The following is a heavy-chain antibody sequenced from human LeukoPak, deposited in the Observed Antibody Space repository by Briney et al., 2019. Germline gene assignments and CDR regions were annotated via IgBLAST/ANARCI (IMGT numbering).Heavy chain of an antibody. CDR1: GGSFSGYY. CDR2: INHSGST. CDR3: ARGEDAFDI. Sequence: SETLSLTCAVYGGSFSGYYWSWIRQPPGKGLEWIGEINHSGSTNYNPSLKSRVTISVDTSKNQFSLKLSTVTAADTAVYYCARGEDAFDIWGQGTMVTVSS. J-gene: IGHJ3*02. V-gene: IGHV4-34*01.